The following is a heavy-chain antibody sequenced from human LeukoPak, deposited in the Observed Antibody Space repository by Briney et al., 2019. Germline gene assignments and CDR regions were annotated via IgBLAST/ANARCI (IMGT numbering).Heavy chain of an antibody. Sequence: PSETLSLTCTVSGGSISSYYWSWIRQPPGEGLEWIGYIYYSGTTNYNPSLKSRVTISVDTSKNQFSLKLSSVTAADTAVYYCARGVYIAAAQYGYWGQGTLVTVSP. CDR2: IYYSGTT. CDR1: GGSISSYY. CDR3: ARGVYIAAAQYGY. J-gene: IGHJ4*02. D-gene: IGHD6-13*01. V-gene: IGHV4-59*01.